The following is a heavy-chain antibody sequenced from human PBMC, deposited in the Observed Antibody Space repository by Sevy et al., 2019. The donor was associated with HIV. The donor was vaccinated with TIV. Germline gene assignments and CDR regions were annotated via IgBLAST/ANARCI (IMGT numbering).Heavy chain of an antibody. V-gene: IGHV4-38-2*01. CDR1: GYSISSGYY. Sequence: SETLSLTCAVSGYSISSGYYWGWIRQPPGKGLEWIGSIYHSGSTYYNPSLKSRVTISVDTSKNQFSLKLSSVTAADTAVYYCAGGTYGSGGGLFDYWGQGTLVTVSS. CDR2: IYHSGST. J-gene: IGHJ4*02. CDR3: AGGTYGSGGGLFDY. D-gene: IGHD3-10*01.